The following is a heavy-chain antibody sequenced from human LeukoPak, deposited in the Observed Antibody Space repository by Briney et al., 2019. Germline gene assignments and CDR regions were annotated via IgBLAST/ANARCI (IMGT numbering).Heavy chain of an antibody. CDR3: ARGGLFRYGGTSGDY. D-gene: IGHD4/OR15-4a*01. J-gene: IGHJ4*02. CDR2: INQHGSES. V-gene: IGHV3-7*01. CDR1: GFTFSTYW. Sequence: SGGSLRLSCEASGFTFSTYWMTWVRQAPGKGLEWVANINQHGSESYHVDSVKGRFIISRDNAKNSLYLHMSSLRGDDMAVYYCARGGLFRYGGTSGDYWGQGTLVTVSS.